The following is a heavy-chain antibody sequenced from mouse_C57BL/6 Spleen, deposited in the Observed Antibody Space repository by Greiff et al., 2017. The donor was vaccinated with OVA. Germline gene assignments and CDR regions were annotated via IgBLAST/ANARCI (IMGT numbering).Heavy chain of an antibody. J-gene: IGHJ4*01. CDR3: ARQDDGYWAMDD. CDR2: ISNLAYSI. V-gene: IGHV5-15*01. Sequence: EVKLMESGGGLVQPGGSLKLSCAASGFTFSDYGMAWVRQAPRKGPEWVAFISNLAYSIYYADTVTGRFTISIENAKNTLYLEMSSLRSEDTAMYYCARQDDGYWAMDDWGQGTSVTVSS. D-gene: IGHD2-3*01. CDR1: GFTFSDYG.